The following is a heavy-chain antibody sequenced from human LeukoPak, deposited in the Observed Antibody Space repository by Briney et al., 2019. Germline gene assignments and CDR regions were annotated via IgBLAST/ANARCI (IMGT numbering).Heavy chain of an antibody. J-gene: IGHJ4*02. Sequence: PSESLSLTCTVSSVSITSSPYFWGWIRQSPGKGLGWIGSISYSGTTYYNPSLKSRVTISVDTSKNQFSLKLSSVTAADTAVYYCARIGGSYYAIDYWGQGTLVTVSS. CDR3: ARIGGSYYAIDY. V-gene: IGHV4-39*01. CDR1: SVSITSSPYF. D-gene: IGHD1-26*01. CDR2: ISYSGTT.